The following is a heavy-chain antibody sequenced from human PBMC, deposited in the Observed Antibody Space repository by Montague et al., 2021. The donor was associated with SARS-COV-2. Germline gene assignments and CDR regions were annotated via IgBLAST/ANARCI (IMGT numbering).Heavy chain of an antibody. D-gene: IGHD5-18*01. CDR1: GFTFSSYG. V-gene: IGHV3-30*18. J-gene: IGHJ4*02. Sequence: SLRLSCAASGFTFSSYGMHWVRQAPGKGLEWVAVITYDGSNKYYADSVKGRFTISRDHSKNTLYLQMNSLRAEDTAVYYCAKTVGGYSYVDYWGQGTLVTVSS. CDR3: AKTVGGYSYVDY. CDR2: ITYDGSNK.